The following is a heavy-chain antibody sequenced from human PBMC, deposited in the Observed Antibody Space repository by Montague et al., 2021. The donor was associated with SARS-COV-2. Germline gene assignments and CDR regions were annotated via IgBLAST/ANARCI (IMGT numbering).Heavy chain of an antibody. Sequence: TLFLTCTVSGGSISSGGYYWSWIRQHPGKGLEWIGYIYYSGSTYYNPSLKSRVTISVDTSKNQFFLKLSSVTAADTAVYYCARAATITMIVVVIDAFDIWGQGTMVTVSS. CDR3: ARAATITMIVVVIDAFDI. D-gene: IGHD3-22*01. J-gene: IGHJ3*02. CDR1: GGSISSGGYY. CDR2: IYYSGST. V-gene: IGHV4-31*03.